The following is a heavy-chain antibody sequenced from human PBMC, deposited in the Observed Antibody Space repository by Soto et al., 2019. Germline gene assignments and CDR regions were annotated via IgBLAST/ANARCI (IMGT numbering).Heavy chain of an antibody. V-gene: IGHV4-39*07. Sequence: PLEILSLTCTVSGGSITGGSISTTTYYWGWMRQPPGKGLEWIASFFIGGNTYYSPSLKSRVTTSVDTSKNQFSLKLNSVTAADTAVYYCATGSASSTSDAFDVWDRGTVVTVS. J-gene: IGHJ3*01. CDR1: GGSITGGSISTTTYY. CDR3: ATGSASSTSDAFDV. D-gene: IGHD2-15*01. CDR2: FFIGGNT.